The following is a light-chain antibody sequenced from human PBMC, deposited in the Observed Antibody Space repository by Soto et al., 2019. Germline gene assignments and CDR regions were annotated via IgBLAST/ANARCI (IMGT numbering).Light chain of an antibody. CDR3: QQRSNWPPVT. Sequence: HYPVPLGMSPGYRARLPCRSSQGVSSYLAWYQQEPGQAPRLLIYGASNRATGIPARFSGSGSGTDFTLTLSSLEPEDFAVYYCQQRSNWPPVTFGRGTQVDIK. CDR1: QGVSSY. CDR2: GAS. V-gene: IGKV3-11*01. J-gene: IGKJ3*01.